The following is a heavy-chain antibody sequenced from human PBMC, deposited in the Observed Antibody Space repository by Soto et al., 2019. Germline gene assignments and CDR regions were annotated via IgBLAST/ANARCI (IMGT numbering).Heavy chain of an antibody. CDR1: GGSISSSSYY. CDR2: IYYSGST. V-gene: IGHV4-39*01. J-gene: IGHJ6*03. D-gene: IGHD3-16*01. CDR3: ARGGRYYYYMDV. Sequence: QLQLQESGPGLVKPSETLSLTCTVSGGSISSSSYYWGWIRQPPGKGLEWIGSIYYSGSTYYNPSLKSRVTISVDTSKNQFSLKLSSVTAADTAVYYCARGGRYYYYMDVWGKGTTVTVSS.